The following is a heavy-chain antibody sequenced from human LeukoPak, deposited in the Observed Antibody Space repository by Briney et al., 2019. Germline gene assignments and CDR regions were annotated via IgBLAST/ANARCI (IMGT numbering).Heavy chain of an antibody. D-gene: IGHD5-18*01. CDR1: GFTFSSYA. CDR3: AKNTGQTSGYSYGYNY. V-gene: IGHV3-23*01. CDR2: ISNSGGST. J-gene: IGHJ4*02. Sequence: GGSLRLSCAASGFTFSSYAMNWVRQAPGKGLEWVSGISNSGGSTYYADSVKGRFTISRDNSKNTLYLQMNSLRAEDTAVYYCAKNTGQTSGYSYGYNYWGQGTLVTVSS.